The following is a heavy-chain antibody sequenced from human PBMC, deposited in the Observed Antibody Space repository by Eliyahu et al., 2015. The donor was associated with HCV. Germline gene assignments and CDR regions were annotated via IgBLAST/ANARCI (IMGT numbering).Heavy chain of an antibody. Sequence: EVQLVQSGAEVKXPGESLKISCXGSGYSFTXYWIGWVRQMPGKGLEWMGIIYPGDSDARYSPSFQGQVTFSAEKSISTAYLQWSSLKASDTAMYYCARQRELLEGWFDPWGQGTLVTVSS. D-gene: IGHD1-7*01. CDR1: GYSFTXYW. J-gene: IGHJ5*02. V-gene: IGHV5-51*01. CDR2: IYPGDSDA. CDR3: ARQRELLEGWFDP.